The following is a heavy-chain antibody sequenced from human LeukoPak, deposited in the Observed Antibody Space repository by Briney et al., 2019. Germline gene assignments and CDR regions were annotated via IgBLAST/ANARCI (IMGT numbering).Heavy chain of an antibody. Sequence: GGSLRLSCAASGFTFTSSWMPWVRQAPGKGLLWVSRVNSDGSSTTSAASAKGRFTISRDNAKKTLYLQMNSLRAEDTAVYYCARGRDYGMDVWGQGTTVTVSS. V-gene: IGHV3-74*01. CDR2: VNSDGSST. J-gene: IGHJ6*02. CDR3: ARGRDYGMDV. CDR1: GFTFTSSW.